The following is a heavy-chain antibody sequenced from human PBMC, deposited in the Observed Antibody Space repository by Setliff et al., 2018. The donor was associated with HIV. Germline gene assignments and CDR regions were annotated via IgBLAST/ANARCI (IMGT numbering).Heavy chain of an antibody. CDR1: GDTSSTYA. CDR3: AAFFVTPLMTQDF. Sequence: VASVKVSCKASGDTSSTYAINWVRQAPGQGLEWMGQFIPILDITNYAQKFQGRVTITADKSTNTMYMEMTSLTSEDTAVYYCAAFFVTPLMTQDFWGQGTLVTVSS. J-gene: IGHJ4*02. V-gene: IGHV1-69*10. D-gene: IGHD4-17*01. CDR2: FIPILDIT.